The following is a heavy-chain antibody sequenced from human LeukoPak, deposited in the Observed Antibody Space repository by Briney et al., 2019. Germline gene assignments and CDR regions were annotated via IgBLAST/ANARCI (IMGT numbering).Heavy chain of an antibody. Sequence: SVKVSCKASGGTFSSYTISWARQAPGQGLEWMGRIIPILGIANYAQEFQGRVTITADKSTSTAYMELSSLRSEDTAVYYCARGPRGYSGYDIDNWGQGTLVTVSS. J-gene: IGHJ4*02. D-gene: IGHD5-12*01. V-gene: IGHV1-69*02. CDR1: GGTFSSYT. CDR2: IIPILGIA. CDR3: ARGPRGYSGYDIDN.